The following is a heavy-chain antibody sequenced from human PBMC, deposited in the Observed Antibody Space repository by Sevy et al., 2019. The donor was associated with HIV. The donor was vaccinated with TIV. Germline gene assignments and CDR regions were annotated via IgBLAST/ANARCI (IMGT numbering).Heavy chain of an antibody. J-gene: IGHJ6*02. Sequence: GGCLRLSCAASGFTFSSYGMHWVRQAPGKGLEWVAVIWYDGSNKYYADSVKGRFTISRDNSKNTLYLQMNSLRAEDTAVYYCARDKEANYYYYGMDVWGQGTTVTVSS. CDR3: ARDKEANYYYYGMDV. V-gene: IGHV3-33*01. CDR1: GFTFSSYG. CDR2: IWYDGSNK.